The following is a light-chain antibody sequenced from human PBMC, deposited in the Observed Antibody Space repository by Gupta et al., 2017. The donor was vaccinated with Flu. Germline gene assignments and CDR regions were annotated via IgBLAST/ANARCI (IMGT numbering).Light chain of an antibody. J-gene: IGLJ2*01. Sequence: TQPPSLSVAPGQTATFTCAGKNIGTKNVHWYQQRPGQAPVLVVYEDTVRPSGIPERFSGSNSGNMATLTVSRVEAGDEADYYCQVWDFDSDHVVFGGGTKLTVL. CDR1: NIGTKN. CDR2: EDT. CDR3: QVWDFDSDHVV. V-gene: IGLV3-21*02.